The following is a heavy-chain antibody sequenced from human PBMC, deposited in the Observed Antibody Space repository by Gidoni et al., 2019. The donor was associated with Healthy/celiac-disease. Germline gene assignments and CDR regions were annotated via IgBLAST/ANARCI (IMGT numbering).Heavy chain of an antibody. V-gene: IGHV1-69*01. CDR2: IIPIFGTA. CDR1: GGTFSSYA. J-gene: IGHJ6*03. D-gene: IGHD5-18*01. Sequence: QVQLVQSGAEVKKPGSSVKVSCKAAGGTFSSYAISWVRQAPGQGLEWLGGIIPIFGTANYAQKFQGRVTITADESTSTAYMELSSLRSEDTAVYYCARAGGNSYAKGYYYYYYMDVWGKGTTVTVSS. CDR3: ARAGGNSYAKGYYYYYYMDV.